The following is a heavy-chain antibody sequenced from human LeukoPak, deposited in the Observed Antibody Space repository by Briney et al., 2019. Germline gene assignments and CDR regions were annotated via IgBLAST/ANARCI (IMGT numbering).Heavy chain of an antibody. CDR3: ARGYYAGRGHHFEY. D-gene: IGHD3-22*01. CDR2: IWSDGSNK. CDR1: GFTFSGYG. Sequence: AGKSLRLSCATSGFTFSGYGMHWVRQAPGKGLEWVTVIWSDGSNKYYADSVKGRFTISRDNSKNTLYLQMNSLRAEDTAVYYCARGYYAGRGHHFEYWGQGTLVTVSS. J-gene: IGHJ4*02. V-gene: IGHV3-33*01.